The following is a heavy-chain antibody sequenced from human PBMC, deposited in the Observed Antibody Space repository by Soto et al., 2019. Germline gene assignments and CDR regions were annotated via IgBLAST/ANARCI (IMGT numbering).Heavy chain of an antibody. Sequence: EVQLVESGGGLVQPGGSLRLSCAASGFTFSSYWMHWVRQAPGKGLVWVSRINSDGSSTSYADSVKGRFTISRDNAKNTLYLQMTSLRAEDTAVYYCVRTSLVVAAATREDYWGQGPLVTVSS. CDR1: GFTFSSYW. J-gene: IGHJ4*02. CDR2: INSDGSST. V-gene: IGHV3-74*01. D-gene: IGHD2-15*01. CDR3: VRTSLVVAAATREDY.